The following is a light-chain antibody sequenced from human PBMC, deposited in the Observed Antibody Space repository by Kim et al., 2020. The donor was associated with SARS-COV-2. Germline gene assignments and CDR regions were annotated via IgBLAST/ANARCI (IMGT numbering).Light chain of an antibody. V-gene: IGKV3-15*01. Sequence: EIVLTQSPVTLSVSPGERATLSCRASQTVSSKLAWYQHKPGQAPRLLIHGISTRATGVPARFSGSGAGTEFTLTISSLQFEDFAVYYCQQYYIWPPLTFGGGTKVEI. CDR2: GIS. CDR3: QQYYIWPPLT. J-gene: IGKJ4*01. CDR1: QTVSSK.